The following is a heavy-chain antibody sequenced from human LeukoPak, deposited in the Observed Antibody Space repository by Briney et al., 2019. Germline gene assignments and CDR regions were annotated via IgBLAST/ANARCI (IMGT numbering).Heavy chain of an antibody. J-gene: IGHJ4*02. CDR3: ARDLGIAAAATDY. V-gene: IGHV3-66*01. D-gene: IGHD6-13*01. Sequence: GGSLRLSCAASGFTVSNSYMSWVRQAPGKGLEWVSVIYAGGSTYYADSVKGRFTISRDNAKNTLYLRMNSLRAEDTAVYYCARDLGIAAAATDYWGQGTLVTVSS. CDR1: GFTVSNSY. CDR2: IYAGGST.